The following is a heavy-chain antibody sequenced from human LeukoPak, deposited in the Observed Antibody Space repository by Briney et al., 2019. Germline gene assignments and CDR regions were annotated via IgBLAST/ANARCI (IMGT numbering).Heavy chain of an antibody. V-gene: IGHV4-59*08. J-gene: IGHJ4*02. CDR2: IYYSGST. CDR1: GGSISNYY. Sequence: SEALSLPCTVSGGSISNYYWSWIRQPPGKGLEWIGYIYYSGSTNYNPSLKSRVTISVDTSKNQFSLKLSSVTAADTAVYYCARLGSSSLLDYWGQGTLVTVSS. D-gene: IGHD6-13*01. CDR3: ARLGSSSLLDY.